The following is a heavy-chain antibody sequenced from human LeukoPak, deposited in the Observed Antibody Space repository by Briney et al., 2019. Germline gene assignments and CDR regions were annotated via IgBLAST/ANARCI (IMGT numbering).Heavy chain of an antibody. CDR1: GGTFSSYA. D-gene: IGHD3-10*01. CDR3: ARDAYYYGSGTNYYYYYGMDV. V-gene: IGHV1-69*04. Sequence: GASVKVSCKASGGTFSSYAISWVRQAPGQGLEWMGRIIPILGIANYAQKFQGRVTITADKSTSTAYMELRSLRSDDTAVYYCARDAYYYGSGTNYYYYYGMDVWGQGTTVTVSS. J-gene: IGHJ6*02. CDR2: IIPILGIA.